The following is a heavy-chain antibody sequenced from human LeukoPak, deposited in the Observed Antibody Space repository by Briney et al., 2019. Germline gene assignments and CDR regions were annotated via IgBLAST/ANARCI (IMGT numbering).Heavy chain of an antibody. CDR2: IWYDGSNK. J-gene: IGHJ3*02. CDR1: GFTFSSYG. Sequence: GGSLRLSCAASGFTFSSYGMHWVRQARGKGLEWVAVIWYDGSNKYYAASVKGRFTISRDNSKNTLYLQMNSLRAEDTAVYYCARSPPEYAFDIWGQGTMVTVSS. V-gene: IGHV3-33*01. CDR3: ARSPPEYAFDI.